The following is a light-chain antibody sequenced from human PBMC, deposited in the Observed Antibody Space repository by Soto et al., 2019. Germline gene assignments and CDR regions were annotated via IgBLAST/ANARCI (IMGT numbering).Light chain of an antibody. V-gene: IGKV3-20*01. Sequence: EIVLTQSPGTLSLSPGDRATLSCRSRQSVSSSYLAWYQQKPGQAPRVLIYGASSRATGIPDRFSGSGSGTDFTLTISRLEPEDFATYYCQQSYSTPWTFGQGTKVDIK. J-gene: IGKJ1*01. CDR2: GAS. CDR1: QSVSSSY. CDR3: QQSYSTPWT.